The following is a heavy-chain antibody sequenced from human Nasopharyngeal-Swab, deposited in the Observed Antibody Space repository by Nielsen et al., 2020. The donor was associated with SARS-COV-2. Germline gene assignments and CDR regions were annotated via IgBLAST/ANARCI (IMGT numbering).Heavy chain of an antibody. V-gene: IGHV1-8*01. J-gene: IGHJ4*02. CDR2: MNPNSGNT. CDR3: ARTHGSGSYYTEDC. D-gene: IGHD3-10*01. Sequence: ASVKVSCKASGYNFTTYDFNWVRQATGQGLEWMGWMNPNSGNTGYAQKFQGRVTMTRNTSIRTAYMELSSLRSEDTAVYYCARTHGSGSYYTEDCWGQGTLVTVSS. CDR1: GYNFTTYD.